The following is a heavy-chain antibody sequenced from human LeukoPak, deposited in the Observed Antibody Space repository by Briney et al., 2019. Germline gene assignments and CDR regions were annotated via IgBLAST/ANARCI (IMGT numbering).Heavy chain of an antibody. CDR3: ARNRRCCGEDY. CDR2: IKHDGSEK. J-gene: IGHJ4*02. Sequence: GGSLRLSCAASGFPFSYWMTGVRQAPGKGLEWVANIKHDGSEKNYVDSVKGRLTISRDNAKNSLYLQMNSLRAEDTAVYYCARNRRCCGEDYWGQGTQVTVSS. CDR1: GFPFSYW. V-gene: IGHV3-7*01. D-gene: IGHD2-21*01.